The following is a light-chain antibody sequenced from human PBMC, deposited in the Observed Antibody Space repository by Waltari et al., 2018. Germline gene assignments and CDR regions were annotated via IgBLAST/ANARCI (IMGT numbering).Light chain of an antibody. V-gene: IGLV1-40*01. CDR2: GNT. Sequence: QSVLTQPPSVSGAPGQRVTISCTGSGSNIGAGYDVHWYQQLPGTAPKLLIYGNTNRPSGAPDRFSGSKSGTSGSLAITGLQAEDEAYYYCQSYDSSLTGSWVFGGGTKLTVL. CDR3: QSYDSSLTGSWV. CDR1: GSNIGAGYD. J-gene: IGLJ3*02.